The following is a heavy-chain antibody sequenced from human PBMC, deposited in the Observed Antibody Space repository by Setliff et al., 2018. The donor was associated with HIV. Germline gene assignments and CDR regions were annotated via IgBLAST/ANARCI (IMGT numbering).Heavy chain of an antibody. D-gene: IGHD2-2*01. V-gene: IGHV3-21*01. J-gene: IGHJ6*03. CDR1: GFTFSTYA. CDR2: VTSSGNYK. CDR3: ARDQEYVIVVAASMNMPGYLHYYYMDG. Sequence: PGGSLRLSCAASGFTFSTYAMHWVRQAPGKGLEWVSSVTSSGNYKSYADSVQGRFTISRDNADNSLYLDMNSLRAEDTGVYYCARDQEYVIVVAASMNMPGYLHYYYMDGWGRGSTVTV.